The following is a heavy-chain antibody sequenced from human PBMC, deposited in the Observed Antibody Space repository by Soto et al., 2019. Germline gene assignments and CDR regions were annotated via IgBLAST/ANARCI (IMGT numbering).Heavy chain of an antibody. CDR1: GVTFSSYA. CDR2: ISGSGGST. D-gene: IGHD6-13*01. CDR3: AKDQQLERLTDY. J-gene: IGHJ4*02. Sequence: RLSCAASGVTFSSYAMSWVRQAPGKGLEWVSAISGSGGSTYYADSVKGRFTISRDNSKNTLYLQMNSLRAEDTAVYYCAKDQQLERLTDYWGQGTMVTV. V-gene: IGHV3-23*01.